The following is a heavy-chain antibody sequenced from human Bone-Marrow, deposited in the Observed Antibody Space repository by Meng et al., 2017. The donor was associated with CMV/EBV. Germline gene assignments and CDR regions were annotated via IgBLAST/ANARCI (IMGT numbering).Heavy chain of an antibody. CDR3: ARDSSKLWGLGY. Sequence: CKASGYTLTTYEVYWVRQVLGQGIEWRGWMNPKSDNKAYDQKFQGRVSMTSDSYRNTAYLELRDLTSEDTALYYCARDSSKLWGLGYWGQGTLVTVSS. CDR1: GYTLTTYE. CDR2: MNPKSDNK. D-gene: IGHD1-1*01. J-gene: IGHJ4*02. V-gene: IGHV1-8*01.